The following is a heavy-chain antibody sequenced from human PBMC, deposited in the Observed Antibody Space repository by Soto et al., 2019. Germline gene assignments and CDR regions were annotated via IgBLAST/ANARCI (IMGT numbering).Heavy chain of an antibody. D-gene: IGHD3-16*01. CDR2: ISYSGST. J-gene: IGHJ4*02. V-gene: IGHV4-59*11. CDR1: GGSMGSHD. CDR3: ARADPDASVGY. Sequence: PFVTLSLTCTVSGGSMGSHDWTWLRQPPGKGLEWIGYISYSGSTYYNPSLKSRVTISADTSRNQFSLKLSSVIAADTAVYYCARADPDASVGYLGQGTLVTVSS.